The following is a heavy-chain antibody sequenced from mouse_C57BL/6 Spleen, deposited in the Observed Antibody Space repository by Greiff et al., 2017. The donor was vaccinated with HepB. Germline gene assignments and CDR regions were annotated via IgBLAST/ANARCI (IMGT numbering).Heavy chain of an antibody. CDR2: INPNNGGT. D-gene: IGHD2-5*01. CDR1: GYTFTDYN. J-gene: IGHJ3*01. V-gene: IGHV1-18*01. Sequence: EVQLQQSGPDLVKPGASVKIPCKASGYTFTDYNMDWVKQSHGKSLEWIGDINPNNGGTIYNQKFKGKATLTVDKSSSTAYMELRSLTSEDTAVYYCARRAYYSNPWFAYWGQGTLVTVSA. CDR3: ARRAYYSNPWFAY.